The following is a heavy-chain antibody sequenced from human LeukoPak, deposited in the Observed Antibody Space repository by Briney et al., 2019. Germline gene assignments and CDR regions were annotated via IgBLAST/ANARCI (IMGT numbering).Heavy chain of an antibody. CDR3: ASSLRFLEWYAFDI. Sequence: PSETLSLTCTVSGDSISSYYWSWIRQPPGKGLEWIGYIYYSGSTNYNPSLKSRVTISVDTSKNQFSLKLSSVTAADTAVYYCASSLRFLEWYAFDIWGQGTMVTVSS. V-gene: IGHV4-59*01. CDR1: GDSISSYY. CDR2: IYYSGST. J-gene: IGHJ3*02. D-gene: IGHD3-3*01.